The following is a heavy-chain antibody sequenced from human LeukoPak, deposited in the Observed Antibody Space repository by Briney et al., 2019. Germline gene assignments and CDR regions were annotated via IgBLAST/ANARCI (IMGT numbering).Heavy chain of an antibody. CDR3: AKDRTTAARIFDY. CDR2: ISGSGGGTT. J-gene: IGHJ4*02. D-gene: IGHD6-6*01. CDR1: GFTFSSYA. V-gene: IGHV3-23*01. Sequence: PGGSLRLSCAASGFTFSSYAMSWVRQAPGKGLEWVSGISGSGGGTTYYTDSVKGRFTISRDNPKNTLYLQVNSLRVEDTAVYYCAKDRTTAARIFDYWGQGTRVTVSS.